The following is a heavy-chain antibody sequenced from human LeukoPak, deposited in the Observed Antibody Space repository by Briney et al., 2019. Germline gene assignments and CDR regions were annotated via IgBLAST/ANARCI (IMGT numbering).Heavy chain of an antibody. J-gene: IGHJ5*02. D-gene: IGHD2-2*02. CDR1: GFTFSSYS. Sequence: PGGSLRLSCAASGFTFSSYSMNWVRQAPGKGLERVSYISSSISTIYYADSVKGRFTISRDNAKNSLYLQMNSLRAEDTAVYYCAREGLDIVVVPAAIRTLNNWFDPWGQGTLVTVSS. V-gene: IGHV3-48*01. CDR2: ISSSISTI. CDR3: AREGLDIVVVPAAIRTLNNWFDP.